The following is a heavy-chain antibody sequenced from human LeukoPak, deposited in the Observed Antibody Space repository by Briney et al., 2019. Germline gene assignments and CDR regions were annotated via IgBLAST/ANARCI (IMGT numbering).Heavy chain of an antibody. J-gene: IGHJ4*02. Sequence: GGSLRLSCAASGFTFSSYAMSWVRQAPGKGLEWVSAISGSGGSTYYADSVKGRFTISRDNSKNTLYLQMNSLRAEDTAVYYCAKFYDSSGYYYGDYWGQETLVTVSS. CDR3: AKFYDSSGYYYGDY. CDR2: ISGSGGST. V-gene: IGHV3-23*01. CDR1: GFTFSSYA. D-gene: IGHD3-22*01.